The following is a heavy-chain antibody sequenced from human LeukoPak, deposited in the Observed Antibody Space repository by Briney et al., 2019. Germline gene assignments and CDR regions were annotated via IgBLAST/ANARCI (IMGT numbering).Heavy chain of an antibody. Sequence: TASETLSLTCSVSGGSISSYYWNWIRQPPGKGLEWIGSISYSGSTNYNPSLESRVTISVDTSKNQISLKLSSVTAADTAIYYCARAPERWYSYGSYTYHYMDVWGRGTTVTVSS. CDR2: ISYSGST. D-gene: IGHD3-10*01. CDR3: ARAPERWYSYGSYTYHYMDV. J-gene: IGHJ6*03. V-gene: IGHV4-59*01. CDR1: GGSISSYY.